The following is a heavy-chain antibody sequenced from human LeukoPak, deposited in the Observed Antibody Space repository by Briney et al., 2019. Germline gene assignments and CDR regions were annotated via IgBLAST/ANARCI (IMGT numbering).Heavy chain of an antibody. V-gene: IGHV1-2*02. CDR3: ATVASIRRFYFDF. D-gene: IGHD3-3*01. CDR1: GYSFTGYY. J-gene: IGHJ4*02. CDR2: INPDSGDT. Sequence: ATVKVSCKASGYSFTGYYIHWVRQAPGQGLEWMGWINPDSGDTEYSQRFQGRITLTSDTSVATAYMELSSLRSDDTAIFYCATVASIRRFYFDFWGQGTLVTVSS.